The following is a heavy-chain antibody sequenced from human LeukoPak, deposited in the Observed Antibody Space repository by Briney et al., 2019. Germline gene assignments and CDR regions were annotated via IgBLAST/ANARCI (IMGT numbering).Heavy chain of an antibody. V-gene: IGHV1-69*13. D-gene: IGHD2-2*01. CDR2: IIPIFGTA. CDR3: AIVVVPALGDDYYYYMDV. Sequence: SVKVSCKASGGTFSSYAISWVRQAPGQGLEWMGGIIPIFGTANYAQKFQGRVTITADESTSTAYMELSSLRSEDTAVYYCAIVVVPALGDDYYYYMDVWGKGTTVTVSS. J-gene: IGHJ6*03. CDR1: GGTFSSYA.